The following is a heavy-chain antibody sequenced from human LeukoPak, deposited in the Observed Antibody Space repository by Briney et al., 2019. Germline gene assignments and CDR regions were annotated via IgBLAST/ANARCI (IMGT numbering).Heavy chain of an antibody. CDR2: INEDGSEK. V-gene: IGHV3-7*01. J-gene: IGHJ4*02. D-gene: IGHD1-14*01. CDR1: GFSFSNHW. CDR3: ARGGVRRGYYDY. Sequence: GGSLRLSCAASGFSFSNHWMKWVRQDPGKGLEWVANINEDGSEKYYVDSVRGRFTISRDNAKNSLYLQMNSLRTEDTAIYYCARGGVRRGYYDYWGQGTLVTVSS.